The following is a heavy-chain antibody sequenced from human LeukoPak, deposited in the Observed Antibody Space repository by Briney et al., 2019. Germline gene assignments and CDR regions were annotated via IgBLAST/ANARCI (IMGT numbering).Heavy chain of an antibody. J-gene: IGHJ4*02. D-gene: IGHD1-26*01. CDR1: GFTFSSYA. V-gene: IGHV3-30*01. Sequence: PGGSLRLSCAASGFTFSSYAMHWVRQAPGKGLEWVAVISYDGSNKYYADSVKGRFTISRDNSKNTLYLQMNSLRAEDTAVYYCVRSTPALKGAPGGYWGQGTLVTVSS. CDR2: ISYDGSNK. CDR3: VRSTPALKGAPGGY.